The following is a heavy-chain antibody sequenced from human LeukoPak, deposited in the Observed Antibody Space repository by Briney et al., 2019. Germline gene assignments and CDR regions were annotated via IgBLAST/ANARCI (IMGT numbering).Heavy chain of an antibody. CDR2: MKTDGSEK. J-gene: IGHJ4*02. CDR3: VLGSGWHDSY. Sequence: GTSLRLSCAASGFIFKNYFIHWVRQAPGKGLEWVANMKTDGSEKYYVDSVKGRFTISRDNTKNSVYLQMNSLRVEDTAVYYCVLGSGWHDSYWGQGTLVTVSS. CDR1: GFIFKNYF. V-gene: IGHV3-7*03. D-gene: IGHD6-19*01.